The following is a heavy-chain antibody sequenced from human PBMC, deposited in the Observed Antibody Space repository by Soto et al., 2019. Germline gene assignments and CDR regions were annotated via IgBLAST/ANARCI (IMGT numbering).Heavy chain of an antibody. J-gene: IGHJ4*02. CDR1: GDSESSNSFG. CDR3: ARLYSSDRAFDY. V-gene: IGHV6-1*01. D-gene: IGHD3-22*01. CDR2: TYYRSKWYN. Sequence: SQTLSLTCDISGDSESSNSFGWSWIRQSPSRGLEWLGRTYYRSKWYNDYAVSVKSRVTINPDTSKNQFSLQLNSVTPEDTAVYYCARLYSSDRAFDYWGQGTLVTVSS.